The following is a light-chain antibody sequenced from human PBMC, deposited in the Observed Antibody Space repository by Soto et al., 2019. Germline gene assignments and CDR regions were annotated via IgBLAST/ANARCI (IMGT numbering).Light chain of an antibody. CDR2: GAS. CDR3: QQRSKLHRT. Sequence: DILLTQSPATLSLSPGERATLSCRASQSVGDYLAWYQQRPGRAPRLLIYGASNRATGIPARFSASGSETDFTLTISSLEPDDFAVYFCQQRSKLHRTFVGGTKIEIK. J-gene: IGKJ4*01. V-gene: IGKV3D-11*02. CDR1: QSVGDY.